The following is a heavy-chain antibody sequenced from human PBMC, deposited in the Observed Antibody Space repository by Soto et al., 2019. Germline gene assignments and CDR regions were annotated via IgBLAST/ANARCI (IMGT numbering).Heavy chain of an antibody. Sequence: QVQLVESGGGLVKPGGSLRLSCAASGFTFSDYYMSWIRQAPGKGLEWVSYISSSGRTIYYADSVKGRFTISRDNAKKSLYLQMHSLRAEDTAVYYWASPTVTPQYGMDVWCQGTTVTVSS. CDR2: ISSSGRTI. CDR3: ASPTVTPQYGMDV. V-gene: IGHV3-11*01. D-gene: IGHD4-17*01. J-gene: IGHJ6*02. CDR1: GFTFSDYY.